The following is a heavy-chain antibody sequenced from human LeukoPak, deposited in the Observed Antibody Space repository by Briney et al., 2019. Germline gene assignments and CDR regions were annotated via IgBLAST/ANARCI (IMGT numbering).Heavy chain of an antibody. CDR1: GGSISGASIRGTTYY. CDR3: VRSPKGTAVTANWFDP. CDR2: IYYNGHT. J-gene: IGHJ5*02. Sequence: PSETLSLTCTISGGSISGASIRGTTYYWGCVRQPPGKGPEWIGSIYYNGHTFFNPSLKSRVTMSLDTSRNQVSLKLSSVTAADTAVYYCVRSPKGTAVTANWFDPWGQGTLVTVSS. D-gene: IGHD6-19*01. V-gene: IGHV4-39*07.